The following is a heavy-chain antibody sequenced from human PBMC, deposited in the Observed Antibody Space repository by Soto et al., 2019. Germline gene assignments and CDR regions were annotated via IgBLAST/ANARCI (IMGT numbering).Heavy chain of an antibody. Sequence: QVQLVQSGAEVKKPGASVKVSCKASGYTFTSYGISWVRQAPGQGLEWMGWISAYNGNTNYAQKLQGRVTMTTDTSTSTAYMKLRSLRSDDTAVYYCARSIMITFGGVIVIGAFDIWGQGTMVTVSS. D-gene: IGHD3-16*02. V-gene: IGHV1-18*01. CDR1: GYTFTSYG. CDR3: ARSIMITFGGVIVIGAFDI. J-gene: IGHJ3*02. CDR2: ISAYNGNT.